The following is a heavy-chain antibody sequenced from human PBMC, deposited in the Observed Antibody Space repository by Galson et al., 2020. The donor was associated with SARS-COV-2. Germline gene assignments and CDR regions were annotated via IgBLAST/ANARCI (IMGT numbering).Heavy chain of an antibody. V-gene: IGHV2-70*01. CDR1: GFSLSTTATP. J-gene: IGHJ4*02. Sequence: SGPTLVKPKHTLTLTCTFSGFSLSTTATPVSRIRQPPGKALEWLALFASDGDKHYSTSLKTRFTISKDTSKNQVVLIMTNMDPVDTATYYCARTWITRTASRTFDYWGQGTLVTVSS. D-gene: IGHD3-10*01. CDR2: FASDGDK. CDR3: ARTWITRTASRTFDY.